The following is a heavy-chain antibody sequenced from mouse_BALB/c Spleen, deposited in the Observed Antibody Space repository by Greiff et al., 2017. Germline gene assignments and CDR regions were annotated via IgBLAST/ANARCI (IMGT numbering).Heavy chain of an antibody. CDR3: ARRGTTVVANFDY. Sequence: QVHVKQSGAELAKPGASVKMSCKASGYTFTSYWMHWVKQRPGQGLEWIGYINPSTGYTEYNQKFKDKATLTADKSSSTAYMQLSSLTSEDSAVYYCARRGTTVVANFDYWGQGTTLTVSS. D-gene: IGHD1-1*01. CDR2: INPSTGYT. V-gene: IGHV1-7*01. CDR1: GYTFTSYW. J-gene: IGHJ2*01.